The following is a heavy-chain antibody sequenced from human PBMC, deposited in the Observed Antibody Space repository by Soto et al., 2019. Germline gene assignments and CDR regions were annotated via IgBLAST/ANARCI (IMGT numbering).Heavy chain of an antibody. CDR1: GGSISSGGYS. CDR3: ARGDSSVYYFNWFDP. D-gene: IGHD3-22*01. Sequence: PSETLSLTCAVSGGSISSGGYSWSWIRQPPGKGLEWIGYICHSGSTYYNTSLKSRVTISVDRSKNQFSLKLSSVTAADTAVYYFARGDSSVYYFNWFDPWGQGTLVTVSS. J-gene: IGHJ5*02. CDR2: ICHSGST. V-gene: IGHV4-30-2*01.